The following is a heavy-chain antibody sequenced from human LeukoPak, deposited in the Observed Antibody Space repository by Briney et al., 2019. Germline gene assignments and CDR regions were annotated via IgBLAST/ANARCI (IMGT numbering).Heavy chain of an antibody. CDR3: ARDHGDYLKWFDP. CDR2: IYYSGST. CDR1: DGSISSSY. V-gene: IGHV4-59*01. J-gene: IGHJ5*02. Sequence: SETLSLTCTVSDGSISSSYWSWIRQPPGKGLEWIGSIYYSGSTNYNPSPKSRVTISVDTSKNQFSLKLSSVTAADTAVYYCARDHGDYLKWFDPWGQGTLVTVSS. D-gene: IGHD4-17*01.